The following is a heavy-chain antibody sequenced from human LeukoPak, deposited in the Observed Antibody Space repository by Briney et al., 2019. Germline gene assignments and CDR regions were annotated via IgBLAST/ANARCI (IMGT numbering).Heavy chain of an antibody. CDR2: ISYDGSNK. CDR3: AKDSPRGYSYGYHDY. CDR1: GFTFSSYG. J-gene: IGHJ4*02. Sequence: PGGSLRLSCAASGFTFSSYGMHWVRQAPGKGLEWVAVISYDGSNKYYADSVKGRFTISRDNSKNTLYLQMNSLRAEDTAVYYCAKDSPRGYSYGYHDYWGQGTLVTVSS. D-gene: IGHD5-18*01. V-gene: IGHV3-30*18.